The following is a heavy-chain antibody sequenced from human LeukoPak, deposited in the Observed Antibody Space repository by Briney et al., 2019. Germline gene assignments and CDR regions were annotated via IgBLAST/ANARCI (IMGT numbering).Heavy chain of an antibody. CDR2: ISYEGANQ. V-gene: IGHV3-30-3*01. D-gene: IGHD2-21*01. CDR1: GFTFTRFI. CDR3: TRPPPNIVVYMDV. Sequence: GGSLRLSCAASGFTFTRFIMHWVRQAPGKGLEWVAAISYEGANQYYADSVRGRFSISRDNSNNTVHLQMNSLRPDDTAVYYCTRPPPNIVVYMDVWGKGTTVTVSS. J-gene: IGHJ6*03.